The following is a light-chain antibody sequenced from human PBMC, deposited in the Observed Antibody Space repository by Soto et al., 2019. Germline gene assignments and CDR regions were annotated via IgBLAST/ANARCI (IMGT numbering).Light chain of an antibody. Sequence: DVQMTQAPSSRSAFVGDRVTMTCRASQGIAPYLAWFQQKPGKVPKLLIYATSTLQSGVPSRFSGSGSGTDFTLTITSLQPEDVATYYCQKYNSAPLTFGGGTKVEIK. J-gene: IGKJ4*01. CDR1: QGIAPY. CDR2: ATS. CDR3: QKYNSAPLT. V-gene: IGKV1-27*01.